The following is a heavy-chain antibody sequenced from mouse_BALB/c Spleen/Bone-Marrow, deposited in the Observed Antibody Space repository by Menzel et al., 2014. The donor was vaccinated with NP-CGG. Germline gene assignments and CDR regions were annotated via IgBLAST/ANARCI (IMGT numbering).Heavy chain of an antibody. V-gene: IGHV2-9*02. J-gene: IGHJ4*01. CDR2: IWAGGST. CDR1: GFSLTNYG. Sequence: QVQLQQSGPGLVAPSQSLSITCTVSGFSLTNYGVHWVRQPPGKGLEWLGVIWAGGSTNYNSALMSRLSISKGNSKSQVFLKMISLQTDDTAMYYCARVTSSAVGAMDYWGQGTSVTVSS. CDR3: ARVTSSAVGAMDY. D-gene: IGHD3-2*02.